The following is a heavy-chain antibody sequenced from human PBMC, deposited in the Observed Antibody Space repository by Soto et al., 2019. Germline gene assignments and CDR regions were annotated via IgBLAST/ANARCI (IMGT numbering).Heavy chain of an antibody. V-gene: IGHV1-2*02. Sequence: GASVKVSCKASGYTFTGYYMHWVRQAPGQGLEWMGWINPNSGGTNYAQKFQGRVTMTRDTSISTAYMELSRLRSEDTAVYYCARDVSSSSSGYYYGMDVWGQGTTVTVSS. D-gene: IGHD6-6*01. CDR1: GYTFTGYY. CDR2: INPNSGGT. CDR3: ARDVSSSSSGYYYGMDV. J-gene: IGHJ6*02.